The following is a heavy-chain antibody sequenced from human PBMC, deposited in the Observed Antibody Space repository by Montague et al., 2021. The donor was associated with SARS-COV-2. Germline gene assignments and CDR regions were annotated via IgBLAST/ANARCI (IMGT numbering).Heavy chain of an antibody. D-gene: IGHD1-26*01. CDR1: GGSISSGSYY. V-gene: IGHV4-39*07. J-gene: IGHJ4*02. CDR3: ARGLYGSFDV. Sequence: SETLSLTCTVSGGSISSGSYYWSWLRQPPGKGLEWIGYIYYNGSTYYNPSLKSRITISLDTSKNQFSLKLTSVTAADTAVYYCARGLYGSFDVWGQGALVTVSS. CDR2: IYYNGST.